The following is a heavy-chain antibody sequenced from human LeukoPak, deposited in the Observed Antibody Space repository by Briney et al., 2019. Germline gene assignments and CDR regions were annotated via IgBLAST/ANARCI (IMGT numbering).Heavy chain of an antibody. J-gene: IGHJ4*02. Sequence: PGGSLRLSCAASGFTFSSYAMHWDRQAPGKGLEWVAVISYDGSNKDYADSVKGRFTITRDNSKNTLYLQMNSLRAEDTAVYYCAGAPHHYYDSSGYYYVLAYWGQGTLVTVSS. D-gene: IGHD3-22*01. CDR3: AGAPHHYYDSSGYYYVLAY. CDR1: GFTFSSYA. CDR2: ISYDGSNK. V-gene: IGHV3-30*04.